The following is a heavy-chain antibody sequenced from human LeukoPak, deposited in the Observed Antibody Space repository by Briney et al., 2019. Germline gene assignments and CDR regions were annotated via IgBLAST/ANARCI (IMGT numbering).Heavy chain of an antibody. J-gene: IGHJ4*02. V-gene: IGHV3-23*01. CDR3: ANDLSYCGGDCYSVY. CDR2: ISGSGGST. CDR1: GFTFSSYG. Sequence: GGSLRLSCAASGFTFSSYGMSWVRQAPGKGLEWVSAISGSGGSTYYADSVKGRFTISRDNSKNTLYLQMNSLRAEDTAVYYCANDLSYCGGDCYSVYWGQGTLVTVSS. D-gene: IGHD2-21*02.